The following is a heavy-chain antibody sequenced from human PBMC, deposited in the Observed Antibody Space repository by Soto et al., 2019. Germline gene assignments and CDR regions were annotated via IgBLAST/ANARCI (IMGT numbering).Heavy chain of an antibody. V-gene: IGHV3-30-3*01. D-gene: IGHD6-13*01. CDR1: GFTFSSYA. Sequence: QVQLVESGGGVVQPGRSLRLSCAASGFTFSSYAMHWVRQAPGKGLEWVAVISYDGSNKYYADSVKGRFTISRDNSKNTLYLQMNSLRAEDMAVYYCARGGSSSWFDYWGQGTLVTVSS. CDR3: ARGGSSSWFDY. J-gene: IGHJ4*02. CDR2: ISYDGSNK.